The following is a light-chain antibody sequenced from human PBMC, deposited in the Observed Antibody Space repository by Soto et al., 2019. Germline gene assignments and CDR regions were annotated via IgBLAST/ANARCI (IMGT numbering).Light chain of an antibody. Sequence: QSVLTQPPSVSGAPGQRVTISCTGSSSNIGAGYDVHWYQQLPGTAPKLLIYGNSNRPSGVPDRFSGSKSGTSASLAITGLQAEGEADYYCQSYDSSLSAPVVFGGGTKVTVL. CDR2: GNS. CDR3: QSYDSSLSAPVV. V-gene: IGLV1-40*01. J-gene: IGLJ2*01. CDR1: SSNIGAGYD.